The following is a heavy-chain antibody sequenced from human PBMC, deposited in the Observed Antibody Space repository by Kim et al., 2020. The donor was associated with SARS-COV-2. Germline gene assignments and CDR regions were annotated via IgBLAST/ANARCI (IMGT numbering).Heavy chain of an antibody. CDR2: ISSSSTYI. Sequence: GGSLRLSCAASGFTFSTYNMNWVRQAPGKGLEWVSSISSSSTYIYYADSGKGRFSISRDNAKNPLYLQMNSLRAEDTAVYYCARESSGYQPPDYWGQGTLVTVSS. J-gene: IGHJ4*02. CDR3: ARESSGYQPPDY. CDR1: GFTFSTYN. D-gene: IGHD5-12*01. V-gene: IGHV3-21*01.